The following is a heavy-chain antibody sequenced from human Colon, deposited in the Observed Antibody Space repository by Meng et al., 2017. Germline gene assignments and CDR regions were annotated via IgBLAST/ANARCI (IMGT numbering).Heavy chain of an antibody. J-gene: IGHJ4*02. CDR2: AANSFDPSP. CDR1: GGSVSRAAYQ. D-gene: IGHD7-27*01. V-gene: IGHV4-61*08. CDR3: ARDYWGSLDY. Sequence: QVPLQESGPGLVRPSETLSLMCTVAGGSVSRAAYQWGWIRQPPGKGLEWIGYAANSFDPSPNYNPSLKSRVTISLDTPKNQFSLKLTSVTAADTAVYYCARDYWGSLDYWGQGILVTVSS.